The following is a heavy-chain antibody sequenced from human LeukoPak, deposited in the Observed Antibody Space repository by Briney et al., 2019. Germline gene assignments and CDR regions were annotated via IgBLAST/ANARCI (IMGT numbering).Heavy chain of an antibody. J-gene: IGHJ3*02. D-gene: IGHD2-2*01. CDR3: AKGATSCSSTSCPDAFDI. CDR1: GFTFSSYS. V-gene: IGHV3-21*01. CDR2: ISSSSSYI. Sequence: PGGSLRLSCAASGFTFSSYSMNWVRQAPGKGLEWVSSISSSSSYIYYADSVKGRFTISRDNAKNTVYLQMNSLRAEDTAVYYCAKGATSCSSTSCPDAFDIWGQGTMVTVSS.